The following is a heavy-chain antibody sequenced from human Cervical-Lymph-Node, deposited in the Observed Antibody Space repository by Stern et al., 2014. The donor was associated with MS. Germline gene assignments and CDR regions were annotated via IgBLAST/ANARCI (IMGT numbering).Heavy chain of an antibody. CDR2: LYWDDDK. Sequence: QVTLRESGPTLVKPTQTLTLTCTFSGFSLSTSGVGVGWIRQPPGKALEWLALLYWDDDKRYSPSLKSRLTITKDTSKNQVVLTMTNMDPVDTATYYCAPLTINSSGWPNWFDPWGQGTLVTVSS. V-gene: IGHV2-5*02. D-gene: IGHD6-19*01. J-gene: IGHJ5*02. CDR1: GFSLSTSGVG. CDR3: APLTINSSGWPNWFDP.